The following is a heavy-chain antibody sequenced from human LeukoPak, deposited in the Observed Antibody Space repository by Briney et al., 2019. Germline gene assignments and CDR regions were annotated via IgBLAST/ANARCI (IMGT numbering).Heavy chain of an antibody. Sequence: GGSLRLSYAASGFTFSSYAMHWARQAPGKGLEWVAVISYDGSNKYYADSVKGRFTISRDNSKNTLYLQMNSLRAEDTAVYYCARLESGGDCPWGQGTLVTVSS. CDR1: GFTFSSYA. D-gene: IGHD2-21*02. J-gene: IGHJ5*02. CDR3: ARLESGGDCP. CDR2: ISYDGSNK. V-gene: IGHV3-30-3*01.